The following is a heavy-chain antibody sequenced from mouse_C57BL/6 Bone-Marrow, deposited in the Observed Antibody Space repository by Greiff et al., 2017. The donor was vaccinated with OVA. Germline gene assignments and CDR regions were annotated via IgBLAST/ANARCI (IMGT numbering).Heavy chain of an antibody. CDR3: TSSGITTRAHWYFDV. CDR2: IDPETGGT. D-gene: IGHD1-1*01. J-gene: IGHJ1*03. CDR1: GYTFTDYE. V-gene: IGHV1-15*01. Sequence: VQLQESGAELVRPGASVTLSCKASGYTFTDYEMHWVKQTPVHGLEWIGAIDPETGGTAYNQKFKGKAILTADKSSSTAYMELRSLTSEDSAVYYCTSSGITTRAHWYFDVWGTGTTVTVSS.